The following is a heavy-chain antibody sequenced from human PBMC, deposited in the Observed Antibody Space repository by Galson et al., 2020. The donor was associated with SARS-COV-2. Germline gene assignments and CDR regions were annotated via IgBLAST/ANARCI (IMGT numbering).Heavy chain of an antibody. V-gene: IGHV5-51*01. Sequence: KVSCKASGYNFITYWIAWVRQMPGKGLELMGIIYPGDSDTRYSPSLQGQVTISVDKSISTAYLQWSSLKASDTAKYYCARRGHGTTYSGMDVWGQGTTVTVSS. CDR2: IYPGDSDT. CDR3: ARRGHGTTYSGMDV. CDR1: GYNFITYW. D-gene: IGHD1-7*01. J-gene: IGHJ6*02.